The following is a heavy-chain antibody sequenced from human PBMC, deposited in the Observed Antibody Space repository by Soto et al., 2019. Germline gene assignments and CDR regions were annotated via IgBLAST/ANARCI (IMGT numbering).Heavy chain of an antibody. Sequence: QVQLVQSGAEVKKPGASVKVSCKASGYTFTSYGISWVRQAPGQGLEWMGWISAYNGNTNYAQKLQGRVTMTTDTSTSTAYMELMSLRSDDTAVYYCARARNYYDSSGFYIYYYGMDVWGQGTTVTVSS. V-gene: IGHV1-18*04. CDR3: ARARNYYDSSGFYIYYYGMDV. J-gene: IGHJ6*02. D-gene: IGHD3-22*01. CDR1: GYTFTSYG. CDR2: ISAYNGNT.